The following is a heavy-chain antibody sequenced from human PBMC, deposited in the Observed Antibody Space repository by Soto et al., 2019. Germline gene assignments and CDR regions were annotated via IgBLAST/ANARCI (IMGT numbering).Heavy chain of an antibody. CDR1: GGAFSGYY. D-gene: IGHD6-19*01. Sequence: SETLSLPCAVYGGAFSGYYWRWIRQPPGKGLEWIGEIYHSGSTNYNPSLKSRVNTSVDTSTNQFCLKLHTLTAADTAVYYFVRGRSSRGGSHLYYFYGMVVGGQGTTVTVSS. CDR3: VRGRSSRGGSHLYYFYGMVV. J-gene: IGHJ6*02. CDR2: IYHSGST. V-gene: IGHV4-34*01.